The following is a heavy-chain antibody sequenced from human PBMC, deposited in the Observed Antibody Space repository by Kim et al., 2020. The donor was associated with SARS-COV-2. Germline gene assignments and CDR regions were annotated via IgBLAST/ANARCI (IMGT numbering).Heavy chain of an antibody. V-gene: IGHV7-4-1*02. Sequence: ASVKVSCKASGYTFTSYAMNWVRQAPGQGLEWMGWINTNTGNPTYAQGFTGRFVFSLDTSVSTAYLQISSLKAEDTAVYYCARDMSSGYYTRYVDYWGQGTLVTVSS. CDR1: GYTFTSYA. J-gene: IGHJ4*02. CDR3: ARDMSSGYYTRYVDY. D-gene: IGHD3-22*01. CDR2: INTNTGNP.